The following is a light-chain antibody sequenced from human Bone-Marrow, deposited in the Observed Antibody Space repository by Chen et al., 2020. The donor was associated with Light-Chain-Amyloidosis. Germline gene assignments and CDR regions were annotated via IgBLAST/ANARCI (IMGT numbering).Light chain of an antibody. J-gene: IGKJ4*01. CDR1: QTISSNY. Sequence: EIVLTQSPGTLSLSPGEGANLSCRDSQTISSNYLTWYQQKFGQAPRLLIYGSSSRATGIPDRFSGSGSGTDFTLTINRLEPEDFAMYYCQQYGTSPLTFGGGTKVESK. CDR2: GSS. CDR3: QQYGTSPLT. V-gene: IGKV3-20*01.